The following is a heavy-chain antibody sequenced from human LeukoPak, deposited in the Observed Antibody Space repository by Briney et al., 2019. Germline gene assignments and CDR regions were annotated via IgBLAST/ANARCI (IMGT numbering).Heavy chain of an antibody. CDR3: ARGFSAVTTGYYFDY. CDR2: IFYSGST. J-gene: IGHJ4*02. Sequence: SETLSLTCTVSGGSISSGGHYWTWIRQHPGKGLEWIGYIFYSGSTNYNPSLKSRVTISVDTSKNQFSLKLTSVTAADTAVYYCARGFSAVTTGYYFDYWGQGPLVTVSS. D-gene: IGHD4-17*01. CDR1: GGSISSGGHY. V-gene: IGHV4-31*03.